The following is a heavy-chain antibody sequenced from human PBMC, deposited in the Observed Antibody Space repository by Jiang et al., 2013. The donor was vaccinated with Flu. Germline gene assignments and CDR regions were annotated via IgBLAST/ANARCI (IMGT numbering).Heavy chain of an antibody. Sequence: VSVKSRIIINPDTSKNQFSLQLNSVTPEDTAMYYCARERSATDGMDVWGQGTTVTVSS. D-gene: IGHD2-15*01. V-gene: IGHV6-1*01. CDR3: ARERSATDGMDV. J-gene: IGHJ6*02.